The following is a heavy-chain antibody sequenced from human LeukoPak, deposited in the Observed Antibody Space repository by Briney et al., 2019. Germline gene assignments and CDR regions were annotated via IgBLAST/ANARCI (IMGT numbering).Heavy chain of an antibody. V-gene: IGHV1-2*02. D-gene: IGHD1-26*01. CDR1: GYTFAGYY. CDR3: ARPGSSYYYYYMDV. Sequence: ASVKVSCKASGYTFAGYYMHWVRQAPGQGLEWMGWINPNSGGTNYAQKFQGRVTMTRDTSISTAHMELSRLRSDDTAVYYCARPGSSYYYYYMDVWGKGTTVTVSS. CDR2: INPNSGGT. J-gene: IGHJ6*03.